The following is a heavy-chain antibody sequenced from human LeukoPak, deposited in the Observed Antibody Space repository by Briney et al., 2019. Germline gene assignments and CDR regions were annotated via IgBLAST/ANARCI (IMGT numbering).Heavy chain of an antibody. Sequence: GGSLRLSCAASGFTFSSYAMSWVRQAPGKGLEWVSGTSGSGGRSFYADYVKGRFTTPRDNSKNTLHLQMNSLRAEDTAVYYCAKDWYELWGQGTLVTVSS. CDR2: TSGSGGRS. CDR1: GFTFSSYA. V-gene: IGHV3-23*01. J-gene: IGHJ5*02. CDR3: AKDWYEL.